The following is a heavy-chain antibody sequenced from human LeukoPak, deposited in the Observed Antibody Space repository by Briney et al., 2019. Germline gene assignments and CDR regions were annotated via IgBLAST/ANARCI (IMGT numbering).Heavy chain of an antibody. CDR2: IYYSGST. Sequence: SSETLSLTCTVSGGSISSSSYYWGWIRQPPGKGLEWIGSIYYSGSTYYNPSLKSRVTISVDTSKNQFSLKLSSVTAADTAVYYCARLLGGAGTVLPPNWGQGTLVTVSS. J-gene: IGHJ4*02. V-gene: IGHV4-39*01. CDR1: GGSISSSSYY. D-gene: IGHD6-19*01. CDR3: ARLLGGAGTVLPPN.